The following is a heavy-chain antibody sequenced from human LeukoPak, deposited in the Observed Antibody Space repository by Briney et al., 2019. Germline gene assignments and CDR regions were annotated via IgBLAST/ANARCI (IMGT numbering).Heavy chain of an antibody. D-gene: IGHD6-13*01. CDR2: IYYSGST. CDR3: ARQSLADYYYYYMDV. V-gene: IGHV4-59*04. Sequence: SETLSLTCTVSGGSISSYYWSWIRQPPGKGLEWIGYIYYSGSTYYNPSLKSRVTISVDTSKNQFSLKLSSVTAADTAVYYCARQSLADYYYYYMDVWGKGTTVTISS. J-gene: IGHJ6*03. CDR1: GGSISSYY.